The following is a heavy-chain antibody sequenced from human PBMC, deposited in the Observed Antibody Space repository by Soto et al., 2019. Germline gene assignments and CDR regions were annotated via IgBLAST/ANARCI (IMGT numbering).Heavy chain of an antibody. CDR2: ISSSSSTI. J-gene: IGHJ4*02. CDR3: ARSRLSIVGATTKYYFDY. Sequence: GGSLRLSCAASGFTFSSYSMNWVRQAPGKGLEWVSYISSSSSTIYYADSVKGRFTISRDNAKNSLYLQMNSLRDEDTAVYYCARSRLSIVGATTKYYFDYWGQGTLVTVS. D-gene: IGHD1-26*01. V-gene: IGHV3-48*02. CDR1: GFTFSSYS.